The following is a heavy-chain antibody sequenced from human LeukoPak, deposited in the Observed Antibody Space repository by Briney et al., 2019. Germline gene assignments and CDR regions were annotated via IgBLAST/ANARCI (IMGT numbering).Heavy chain of an antibody. D-gene: IGHD6-19*01. CDR3: ATDGYSSSGYFQH. V-gene: IGHV3-53*01. CDR2: IYSGGST. J-gene: IGHJ1*01. Sequence: PGGSLRLSCAASGFTVSSNYMSWVRQAPGKGLEWVSVIYSGGSTYYADSVKGRFTISRDNSKNTLYLQMNSLRAEDTAVYYCATDGYSSSGYFQHWGQGTLVTVSS. CDR1: GFTVSSNY.